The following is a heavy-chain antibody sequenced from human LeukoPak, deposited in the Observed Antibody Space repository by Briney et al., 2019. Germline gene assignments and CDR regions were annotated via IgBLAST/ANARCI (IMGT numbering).Heavy chain of an antibody. D-gene: IGHD2/OR15-2a*01. CDR2: ISYDGSKK. CDR3: TRSGRGAFFKAYFDY. J-gene: IGHJ4*02. V-gene: IGHV3-30*07. CDR1: GLTFNTYA. Sequence: GRSLRLSCAASGLTFNTYAMHWVRQAPGKGLEWVAVISYDGSKKFYADSVKGRFTISRDKLNDMLYLQMSSLRDDDTGVYYCTRSGRGAFFKAYFDYWGQGTLVTVSS.